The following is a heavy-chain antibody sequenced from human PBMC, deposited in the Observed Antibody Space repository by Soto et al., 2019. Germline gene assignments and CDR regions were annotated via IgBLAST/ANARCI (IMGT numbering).Heavy chain of an antibody. CDR1: GGSISSSSYY. J-gene: IGHJ4*02. CDR2: IYYSGST. CDR3: ALGRAPNRRTIDY. V-gene: IGHV4-39*01. Sequence: SETLSLTCTVSGGSISSSSYYWGWIRQPPGKGLEWIGGIYYSGSTYYNPSLKSRVTISVDTSKNQFSLKLSSVTAADTAVYYCALGRAPNRRTIDYWGQGTLVTVSS. D-gene: IGHD7-27*01.